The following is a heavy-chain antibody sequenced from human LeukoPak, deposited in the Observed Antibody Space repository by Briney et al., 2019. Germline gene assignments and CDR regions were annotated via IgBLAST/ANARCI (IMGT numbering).Heavy chain of an antibody. CDR3: AGGGGYCSSTSCFPLDY. V-gene: IGHV3-53*01. Sequence: PGGSLRLSCAASGFTVSSNYMSWVRQAPGKGLEWVSVIYSGGSTYYADSVKGRFTISRDNSKNTLYLQMNSLRAEDTAVYYCAGGGGYCSSTSCFPLDYWGQGTLVTVSS. J-gene: IGHJ4*02. CDR1: GFTVSSNY. CDR2: IYSGGST. D-gene: IGHD2-2*01.